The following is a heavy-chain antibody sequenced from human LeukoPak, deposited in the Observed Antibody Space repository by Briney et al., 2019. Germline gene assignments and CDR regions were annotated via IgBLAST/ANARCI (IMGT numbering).Heavy chain of an antibody. CDR1: GFTFSSYG. V-gene: IGHV3-30*18. CDR2: ISYDGSNK. D-gene: IGHD6-19*01. CDR3: AKRAQYSSSCVDS. J-gene: IGHJ4*02. Sequence: GRSLRLSCAASGFTFSSYGMHWVRQAPGKGLEWVAVISYDGSNKYYADSVKGRFTISRDNSKNTLYLQMNSLRADDTAVYYCAKRAQYSSSCVDSWGQGTLVTVSS.